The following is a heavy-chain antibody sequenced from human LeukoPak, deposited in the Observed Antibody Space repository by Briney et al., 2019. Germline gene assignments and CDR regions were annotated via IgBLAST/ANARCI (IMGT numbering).Heavy chain of an antibody. D-gene: IGHD5-18*01. CDR3: ARDGYSFGHDFDY. Sequence: GGSLRLSCAASGFTFSSHWMHWVRHTPGKGLVWVSRIKGDGSSTSYADSVKGRFTISRDNAKNTLYLQMNSLRAEDTAVYYCARDGYSFGHDFDYWGQGTLVTVSS. J-gene: IGHJ4*02. CDR1: GFTFSSHW. V-gene: IGHV3-74*01. CDR2: IKGDGSST.